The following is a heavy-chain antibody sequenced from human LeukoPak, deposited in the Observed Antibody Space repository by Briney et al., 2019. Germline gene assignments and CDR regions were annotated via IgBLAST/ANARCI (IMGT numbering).Heavy chain of an antibody. D-gene: IGHD3-22*01. V-gene: IGHV4-38-2*01. Sequence: SSETLSLTCAVSGYSITSTYWWGWIRQTPGRGLEWIGSLHHSGSTSYSPSLKSRVTISVDTSKDQFSLRLSSVTAADTAVYYCARVGGDDSTGHYSVDYWGQGTLVTVSS. CDR3: ARVGGDDSTGHYSVDY. CDR2: LHHSGST. CDR1: GYSITSTYW. J-gene: IGHJ4*02.